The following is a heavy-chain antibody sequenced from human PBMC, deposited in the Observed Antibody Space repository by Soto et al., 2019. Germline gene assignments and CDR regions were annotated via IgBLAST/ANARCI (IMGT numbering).Heavy chain of an antibody. CDR3: ARGTTYYYDSSGSGRFDY. D-gene: IGHD3-22*01. CDR2: INHSGST. Sequence: SETLSLTCAVYGGSFSGYYWSWIRQPPGKGLECIGEINHSGSTNYNPSLKSRVTISVDTSKNQFSLKLSSVTAADTAVYYCARGTTYYYDSSGSGRFDYWGQGTLVTVSS. J-gene: IGHJ4*02. V-gene: IGHV4-34*01. CDR1: GGSFSGYY.